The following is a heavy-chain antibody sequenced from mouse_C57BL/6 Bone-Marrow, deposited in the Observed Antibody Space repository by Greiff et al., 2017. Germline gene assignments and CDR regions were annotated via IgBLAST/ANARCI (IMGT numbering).Heavy chain of an antibody. CDR3: ARDHNAMDY. CDR2: ISDGGSYT. Sequence: DVQLQESGGGLVKPGGSLKLSCAASGFTFSSYAMSWVRQTPEKRLEWVATISDGGSYTYYPANVKGRFTISRDNAKHNLYLQRSKLKSEDTAMYYCARDHNAMDYWGQGTSVTVSS. CDR1: GFTFSSYA. J-gene: IGHJ4*01. V-gene: IGHV5-4*01.